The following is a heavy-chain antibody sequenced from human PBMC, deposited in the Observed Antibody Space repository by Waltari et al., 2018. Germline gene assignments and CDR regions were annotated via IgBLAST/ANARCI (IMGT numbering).Heavy chain of an antibody. Sequence: GPGLVKPSQTLSLTCTVSGGSISSGDYYWSWIRQPPGKGLEWIGYLYYSGSTYYNPSLKSRVTISVDTSKNQFSLTLSSVTAADTAVYYCARVVRGYSYGFALWYFDLWGRGTLVTVSS. CDR3: ARVVRGYSYGFALWYFDL. J-gene: IGHJ2*01. V-gene: IGHV4-30-4*08. CDR1: GGSISSGDYY. D-gene: IGHD5-18*01. CDR2: LYYSGST.